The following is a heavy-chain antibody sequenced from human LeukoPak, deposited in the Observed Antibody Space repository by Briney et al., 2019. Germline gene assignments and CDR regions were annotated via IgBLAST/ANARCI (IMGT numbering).Heavy chain of an antibody. CDR3: ARGFLEWGIAAAGDAFDI. V-gene: IGHV4-59*01. Sequence: SETLSLTCTVSGGSISSYYWSWIRQPPGKGLEWIGYIYYSGSTNYNPSLKSRVTISVDTSKNRFSLKLSSVTAADTAVYYCARGFLEWGIAAAGDAFDIWGQGTMVTVSS. CDR1: GGSISSYY. J-gene: IGHJ3*02. D-gene: IGHD6-13*01. CDR2: IYYSGST.